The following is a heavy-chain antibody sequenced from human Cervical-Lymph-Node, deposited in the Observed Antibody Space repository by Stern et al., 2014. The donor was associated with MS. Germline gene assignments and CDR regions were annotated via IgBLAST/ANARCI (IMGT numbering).Heavy chain of an antibody. V-gene: IGHV3-23*04. CDR3: AKVYGSGQFDY. J-gene: IGHJ4*02. CDR1: GFTFSSYA. CDR2: ISGSDGST. D-gene: IGHD6-19*01. Sequence: EVQLVESGGTLVQPGGSLRLSCAASGFTFSSYAMSWVRQAPGKGLEWVSVISGSDGSTFYADSVKGRFTISRDNSKNTLFLQMNSLRAEDTAVYYCAKVYGSGQFDYWGQGTLVTVSS.